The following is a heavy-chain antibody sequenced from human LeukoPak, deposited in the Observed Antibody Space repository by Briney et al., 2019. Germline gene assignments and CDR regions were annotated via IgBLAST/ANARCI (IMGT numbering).Heavy chain of an antibody. Sequence: GGSLRLSCAASGFTFSSYAMSWVRQAPGKGLEWVSAISGSGGSTYYADSVKGRFTISRDNSKNTLYLQMNSLRAEDTAVYYCAAPGEFRSSWSTYYYYYGMDVWGQGTTVTVSS. V-gene: IGHV3-23*01. D-gene: IGHD6-13*01. CDR2: ISGSGGST. CDR3: AAPGEFRSSWSTYYYYYGMDV. J-gene: IGHJ6*02. CDR1: GFTFSSYA.